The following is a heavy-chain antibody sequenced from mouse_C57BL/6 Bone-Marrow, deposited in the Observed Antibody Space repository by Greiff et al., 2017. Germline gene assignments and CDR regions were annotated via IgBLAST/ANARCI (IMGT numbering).Heavy chain of an antibody. CDR3: AASTGTPYWYFDV. V-gene: IGHV1-64*01. CDR1: GYTFTSYW. CDR2: IHPNSGST. Sequence: QMQLQQPGAELVKPGASVKLSCKASGYTFTSYWMHWVKQRPGQGLEWIGMIHPNSGSTNYNEKFKSKATLTVDKSSSTAYMHLSSLTSEDSAVXYGAASTGTPYWYFDVWGKGTTVTVAS. J-gene: IGHJ1*03. D-gene: IGHD4-1*02.